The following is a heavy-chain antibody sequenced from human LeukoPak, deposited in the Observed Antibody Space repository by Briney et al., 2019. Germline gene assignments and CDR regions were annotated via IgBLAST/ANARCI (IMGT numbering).Heavy chain of an antibody. V-gene: IGHV3-9*01. J-gene: IGHJ6*02. Sequence: GGSLRLSCAASGFTFDDYAMHWVRQAPGKGLEWVSGISWNSGSIGYADSVKGRFTISRDNAKNSLYLQMNSLRAEDTALYYCAKDTTHPLAAAASYGMDVWGQGTTVTVSS. CDR2: ISWNSGSI. D-gene: IGHD6-13*01. CDR1: GFTFDDYA. CDR3: AKDTTHPLAAAASYGMDV.